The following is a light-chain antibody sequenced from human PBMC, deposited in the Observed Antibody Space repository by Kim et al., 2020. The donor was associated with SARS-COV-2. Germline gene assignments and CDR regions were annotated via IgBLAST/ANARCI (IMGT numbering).Light chain of an antibody. J-gene: IGLJ2*01. CDR1: SLRTYY. CDR3: NSRDNNDNVL. Sequence: ALGQTVRITCQGDSLRTYYTTWFQQKPGQAPIVVFYGKNNRPSGIPGRFSGSSSGNTASLTITATQAGDEADYYCNSRDNNDNVLFGGGTQLTVL. CDR2: GKN. V-gene: IGLV3-19*01.